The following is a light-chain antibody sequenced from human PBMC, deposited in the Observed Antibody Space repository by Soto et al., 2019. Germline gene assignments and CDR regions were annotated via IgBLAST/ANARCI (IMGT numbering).Light chain of an antibody. CDR1: RSNIGGNA. Sequence: QSVLTQPPSVSGTPGQRVTISCSGSRSNIGGNAVTWYQQVPGTAPKLLIYANDQRPSGISDRFSGSKSSTSASLAISGLQSEDEADYYCAVWDDNLWGLFGGGTKLTVL. V-gene: IGLV1-44*01. CDR2: AND. CDR3: AVWDDNLWGL. J-gene: IGLJ2*01.